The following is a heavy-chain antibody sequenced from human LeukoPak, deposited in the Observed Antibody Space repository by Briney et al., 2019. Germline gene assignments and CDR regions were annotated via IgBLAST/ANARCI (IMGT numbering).Heavy chain of an antibody. CDR1: GYTFIDYY. D-gene: IGHD5-24*01. CDR2: INPNSGGT. Sequence: GASVKVSCKPSGYTFIDYYIHWVRQAPGQGLEWMGWINPNSGGTNYAQKFQGRVTMTRDTPISTAYMDLSRLRSDDTAVYYCAAQRWLQSDFDYWGQGTLVTVSS. V-gene: IGHV1-2*02. CDR3: AAQRWLQSDFDY. J-gene: IGHJ4*02.